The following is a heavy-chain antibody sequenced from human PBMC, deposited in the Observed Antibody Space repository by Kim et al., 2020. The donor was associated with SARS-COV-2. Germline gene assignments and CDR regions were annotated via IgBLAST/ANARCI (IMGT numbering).Heavy chain of an antibody. CDR1: GFTFGDYD. CDR3: TRDPVWRSDY. V-gene: IGHV3-49*04. J-gene: IGHJ4*02. D-gene: IGHD2-8*01. Sequence: GGSLRLSCTASGFTFGDYDMAWARQAPGKGLEWVSSIERKAFGGRTEYAASVKGRFTISRDDSKNIAYLQMNSLRTEDTAMYYCTRDPVWRSDYWGQGILVTVSS. CDR2: IERKAFGGRT.